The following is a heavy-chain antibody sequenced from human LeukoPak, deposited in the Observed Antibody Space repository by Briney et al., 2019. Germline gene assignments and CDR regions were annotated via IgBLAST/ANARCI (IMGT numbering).Heavy chain of an antibody. CDR1: GGSISSNY. D-gene: IGHD5-18*01. Sequence: SETLSLTCTVSGGSISSNYWSWIRQPPGKGLEWIGYIYHTGGTNYNPSLKSRVTISVDTSKNQFSLKLNSVTAADTAVYYCASWRGYSYGYFDYWGQGTLVTVSS. CDR3: ASWRGYSYGYFDY. CDR2: IYHTGGT. J-gene: IGHJ4*02. V-gene: IGHV4-59*01.